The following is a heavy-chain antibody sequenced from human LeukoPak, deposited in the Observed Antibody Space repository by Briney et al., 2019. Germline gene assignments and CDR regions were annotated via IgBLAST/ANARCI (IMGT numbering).Heavy chain of an antibody. V-gene: IGHV3-11*01. Sequence: GGSLRLSCAASGFTFSDYYMSWICQAPGKGLEWVSYISSSGSTIYYADSVKGRFTISRDNAKNSLYLQMNSLRAEDTAVYYCASYYYGSGSYPTRDYWGQGTLVTVSS. CDR1: GFTFSDYY. J-gene: IGHJ4*02. CDR3: ASYYYGSGSYPTRDY. D-gene: IGHD3-10*01. CDR2: ISSSGSTI.